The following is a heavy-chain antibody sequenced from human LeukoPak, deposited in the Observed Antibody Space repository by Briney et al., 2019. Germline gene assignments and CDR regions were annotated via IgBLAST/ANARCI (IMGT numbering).Heavy chain of an antibody. J-gene: IGHJ5*02. V-gene: IGHV1-18*01. D-gene: IGHD6-13*01. CDR2: VSAYNGNT. CDR3: ARARRIAAAGLIGWFDP. CDR1: GYTFTSYG. Sequence: ASVKVSCKASGYTFTSYGISWVRQAPGQGLEWTGWVSAYNGNTNYAQKLQGRVTMTTDTSTSTAYMELRSLRSDDTAVYYCARARRIAAAGLIGWFDPWGQGTLVTVSS.